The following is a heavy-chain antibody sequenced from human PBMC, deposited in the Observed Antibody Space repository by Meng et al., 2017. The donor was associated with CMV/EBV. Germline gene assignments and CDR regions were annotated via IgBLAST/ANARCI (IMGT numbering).Heavy chain of an antibody. V-gene: IGHV3-30*18. J-gene: IGHJ2*01. D-gene: IGHD5-18*01. CDR1: FSSYG. CDR2: ISYDGSNK. CDR3: AKDLIRGYSYGSFWYFDL. Sequence: FSSYGSDGVRQDPGKGLEWVAVISYDGSNKYYADSVKGRFTISRDNSKNTLYLQMNSLRAEDTAVYYCAKDLIRGYSYGSFWYFDLWGRGTLVTVSS.